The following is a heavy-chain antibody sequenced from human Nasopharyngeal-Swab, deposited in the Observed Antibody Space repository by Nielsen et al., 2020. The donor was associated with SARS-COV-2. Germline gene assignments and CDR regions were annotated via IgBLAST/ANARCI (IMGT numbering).Heavy chain of an antibody. CDR1: GFTFSSYS. J-gene: IGHJ4*02. Sequence: GESLKISCAASGFTFSSYSMNWVRQAPGKGLEWVSSISSSSSYIYYADSVKGRFTISRDNSKNTLYLQMNSLRAEDTAVYYCARRFDYGDPLDYWGQGTLVTVSS. D-gene: IGHD4-17*01. CDR3: ARRFDYGDPLDY. CDR2: ISSSSSYI. V-gene: IGHV3-21*01.